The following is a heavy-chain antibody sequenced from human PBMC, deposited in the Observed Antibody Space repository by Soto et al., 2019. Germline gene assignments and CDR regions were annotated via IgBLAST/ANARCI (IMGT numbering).Heavy chain of an antibody. CDR3: AKDSSGGGYYYYGMDV. V-gene: IGHV3-23*01. CDR2: ISGSGTST. J-gene: IGHJ6*02. CDR1: GFTFSNYA. Sequence: PGGSLRLSCAASGFTFSNYAMSWVRQAPGKGLEWVSAISGSGTSTYFADSVKGRFTISRDNPENTLYLQMNSLRAEDTAVYYCAKDSSGGGYYYYGMDVWGQGTTVTVSS. D-gene: IGHD3-22*01.